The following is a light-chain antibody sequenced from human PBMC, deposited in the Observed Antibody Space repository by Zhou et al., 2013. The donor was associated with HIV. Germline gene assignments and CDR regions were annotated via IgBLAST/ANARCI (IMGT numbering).Light chain of an antibody. CDR3: QQTYSIPLT. Sequence: DIQMTQSPSSLSASVGDRVTITCRASQSISSYLNWYRQTPGRAPQLLIYGASSLQSGVPSRFSGSGSGTYFTLTITNLQPEDFATYFCQQTYSIPLTFGGGTRLEIK. CDR2: GAS. CDR1: QSISSY. V-gene: IGKV1-39*01. J-gene: IGKJ4*01.